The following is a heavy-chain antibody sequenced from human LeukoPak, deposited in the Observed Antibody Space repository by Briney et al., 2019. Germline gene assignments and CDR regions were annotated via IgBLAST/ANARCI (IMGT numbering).Heavy chain of an antibody. CDR3: ARDRVTYYDILTGAYYFDY. V-gene: IGHV3-7*03. Sequence: GGSLRLSCAASGFTFSRYWMSWVRQAPGKGLEWVANIKQDGNEKYYVDSVKGRFTISRDNAKNSVYLQMNSLRAEDTAVYYCARDRVTYYDILTGAYYFDYWGQGTLVTVSS. D-gene: IGHD3-9*01. J-gene: IGHJ4*02. CDR2: IKQDGNEK. CDR1: GFTFSRYW.